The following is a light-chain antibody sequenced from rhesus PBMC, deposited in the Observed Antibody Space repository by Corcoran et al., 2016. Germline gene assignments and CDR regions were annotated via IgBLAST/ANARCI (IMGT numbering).Light chain of an antibody. CDR1: QGISNW. J-gene: IGKJ4*01. CDR2: GAS. Sequence: DIQMTQSPSSLSASIGDRVTITCQASQGISNWLAWYQQNPGKAPKLLIYGASRLHIDFPSRFSGIGSWTEFTLTISGLQPEDFATYYCQQHSSKPLTFGGGTKVELK. V-gene: IGKV1-33*02. CDR3: QQHSSKPLT.